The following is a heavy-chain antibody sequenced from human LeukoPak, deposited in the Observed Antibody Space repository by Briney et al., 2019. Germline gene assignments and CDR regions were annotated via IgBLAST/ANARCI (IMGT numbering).Heavy chain of an antibody. CDR1: GFTFSSYA. D-gene: IGHD3-10*01. CDR2: ISGSGGST. J-gene: IGHJ4*02. CDR3: AKHYYGSGSYRGNFDY. Sequence: PGGSLRLSCAASGFTFSSYAMSWVRQAPGKGLEWVSAISGSGGSTYYADSVKGRFTISRDNSKNTLYLQMNSLRAEDTAVYYCAKHYYGSGSYRGNFDYWGQGTLVTVSS. V-gene: IGHV3-23*01.